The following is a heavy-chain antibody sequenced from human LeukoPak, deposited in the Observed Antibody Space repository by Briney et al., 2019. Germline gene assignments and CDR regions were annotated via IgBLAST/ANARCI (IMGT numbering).Heavy chain of an antibody. D-gene: IGHD6-6*01. CDR3: ARDWAWYSSSSRYYYYGMDV. CDR1: GFTFSSYE. CDR2: ISSSGSTI. V-gene: IGHV3-48*03. J-gene: IGHJ6*02. Sequence: GGSLRLSCAASGFTFSSYEMNWVRQAPGKGLEWVSYISSSGSTIYYADSVKGRFTISRDNAKNSLYLQMNSLRAEDTAVYYCARDWAWYSSSSRYYYYGMDVWGQGTTVTVSS.